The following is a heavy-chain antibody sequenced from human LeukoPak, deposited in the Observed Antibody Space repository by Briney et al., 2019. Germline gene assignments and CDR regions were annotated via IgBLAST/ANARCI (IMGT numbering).Heavy chain of an antibody. V-gene: IGHV3-7*01. D-gene: IGHD3-22*01. CDR3: ARDWLAGNPYHAFDL. CDR1: GFTFSSYW. Sequence: GGSLRLSCAASGFTFSSYWMSWVRQAPGKGLECVANIKEDGSEEYYVDSVKGRFSISRDNAKNSLYLQMNSLRAEDTAVYYCARDWLAGNPYHAFDLWGKGTMVTVSS. CDR2: IKEDGSEE. J-gene: IGHJ3*01.